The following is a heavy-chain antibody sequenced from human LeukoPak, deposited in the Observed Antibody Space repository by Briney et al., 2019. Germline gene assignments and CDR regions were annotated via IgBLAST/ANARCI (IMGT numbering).Heavy chain of an antibody. Sequence: PGGSLRPSCVGSGFSFSTYWMSWVRQAPGKGLEWVANIKEDGSEKYYVDSVKGRFTMSRDNAKNSVYLQMNRLRVEDTAVYYCARRSYRGVIGLYYYYYMDVWGKGTPVTVSS. CDR1: GFSFSTYW. J-gene: IGHJ6*03. D-gene: IGHD3-16*02. V-gene: IGHV3-7*01. CDR2: IKEDGSEK. CDR3: ARRSYRGVIGLYYYYYMDV.